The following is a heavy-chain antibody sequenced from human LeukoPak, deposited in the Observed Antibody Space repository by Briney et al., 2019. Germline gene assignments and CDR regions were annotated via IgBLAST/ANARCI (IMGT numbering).Heavy chain of an antibody. CDR2: IKQDGSEK. D-gene: IGHD3-22*01. J-gene: IGHJ6*03. Sequence: GGSLRLSCAASGFTFSSYWMSWVRQAPGKGLEWVANIKQDGSEKYYVDSVKGRFTISRDNAKNSLYLQMNSLRAEDTAVYYCARVASSGYYWGYYYYYMDVWGEGTTVTVSS. V-gene: IGHV3-7*04. CDR1: GFTFSSYW. CDR3: ARVASSGYYWGYYYYYMDV.